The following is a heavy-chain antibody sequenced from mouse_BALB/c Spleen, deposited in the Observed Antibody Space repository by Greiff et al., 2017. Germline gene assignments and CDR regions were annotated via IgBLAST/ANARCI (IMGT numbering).Heavy chain of an antibody. J-gene: IGHJ4*01. V-gene: IGHV1-67*01. CDR2: ISTYYGNT. D-gene: IGHD2-14*01. CDR1: GYTFTDYA. Sequence: VQLVESGPELVRPGVSVKISCKGSGYTFTDYAMHWVKQSHAKSLEWIGVISTYYGNTNYNQKFKGKATMTVDKSSSTAYMELARLTSEDSAIYYCARSGGYFGYYAMDYWGQGTSVTVSS. CDR3: ARSGGYFGYYAMDY.